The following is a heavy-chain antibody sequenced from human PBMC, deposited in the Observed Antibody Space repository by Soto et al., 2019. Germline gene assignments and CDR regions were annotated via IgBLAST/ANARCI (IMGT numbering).Heavy chain of an antibody. CDR3: ARSIRVASPGDY. CDR1: GYTFTNYG. CDR2: ISAYNGNT. Sequence: QVQLLQSGAEVKKPGASVKVSCKTSGYTFTNYGITWVRQAPGHGLEWMGWISAYNGNTNYAQKFRGRLTMTTDTSTSTAYLELTSLRSDDTAVYFCARSIRVASPGDYWGQGTLATVSS. V-gene: IGHV1-18*04. D-gene: IGHD2-21*01. J-gene: IGHJ4*02.